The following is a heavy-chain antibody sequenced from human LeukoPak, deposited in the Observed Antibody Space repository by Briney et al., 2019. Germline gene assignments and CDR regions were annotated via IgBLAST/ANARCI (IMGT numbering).Heavy chain of an antibody. J-gene: IGHJ5*02. Sequence: SGTLSLTCAVYGVSFSGYYWSWIRQPPGKGLEWIGEINHSGSTNYNPSLKSRVTISVDTSKNQFSLKLSSVTAADTAVYYCARGGYSYGTWWFDPWGQGTLVTVSS. D-gene: IGHD5-18*01. CDR1: GVSFSGYY. CDR2: INHSGST. V-gene: IGHV4-34*01. CDR3: ARGGYSYGTWWFDP.